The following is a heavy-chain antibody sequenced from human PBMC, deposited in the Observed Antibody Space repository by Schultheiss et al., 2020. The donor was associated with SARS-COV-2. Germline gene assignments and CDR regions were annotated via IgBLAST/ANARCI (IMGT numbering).Heavy chain of an antibody. CDR1: GGSISSYY. CDR2: IYYRRST. V-gene: IGHV4-59*01. D-gene: IGHD3-10*01. CDR3: SRTRADYGSGSFSGYGLDV. J-gene: IGHJ6*02. Sequence: SQTLSLTCTVSGGSISSYYWSWIRQPPGKGLEWIGYIYYRRSTKYNPTLNSRVTISVDTSKNQFSLKLNSVTAADTALYYCSRTRADYGSGSFSGYGLDVWGQGTTVTVSS.